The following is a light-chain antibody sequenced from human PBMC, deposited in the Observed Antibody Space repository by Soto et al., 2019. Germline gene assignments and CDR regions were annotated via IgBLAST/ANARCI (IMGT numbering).Light chain of an antibody. CDR2: GAS. CDR3: QQYGNSPVT. CDR1: QSVGGNY. J-gene: IGKJ4*01. Sequence: EIVLTQSPGTLSLSPGERATLSCRASQSVGGNYLTWYQQKPGQAPRLLIYGASSRASGIPDRFSGSGSGTEFNLTISRREPEDFAVYYCQQYGNSPVTFGGGTKVEIK. V-gene: IGKV3-20*01.